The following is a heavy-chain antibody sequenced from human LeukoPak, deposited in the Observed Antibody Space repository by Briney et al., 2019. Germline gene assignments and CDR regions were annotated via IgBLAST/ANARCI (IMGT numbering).Heavy chain of an antibody. V-gene: IGHV3-23*01. CDR1: GFTFRSYA. Sequence: PGGSLRLSCTGSGFTFRSYALSGVRQAPGTGLEWVSAIGGSGGTYYAHSVKGRFTISRDNSKNALYLQMNGLRAEDTAVYYCGIRDTSAYYVFWGQGTLVTVSS. CDR2: IGGSGGT. D-gene: IGHD3-22*01. CDR3: GIRDTSAYYVF. J-gene: IGHJ4*02.